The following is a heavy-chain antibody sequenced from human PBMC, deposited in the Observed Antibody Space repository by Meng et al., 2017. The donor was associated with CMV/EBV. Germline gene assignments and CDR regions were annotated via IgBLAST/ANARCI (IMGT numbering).Heavy chain of an antibody. D-gene: IGHD2-2*02. CDR3: AREGICSSTSCYTYYYYGTDV. Sequence: ASVKVSCKASGYTFTSYYMHWVRQAPGQGLEWMGIINPSGGSTSYAQKFQGRVTMTRDTSTSTVYMELSSLRSEDTAVYYCAREGICSSTSCYTYYYYGTDVWGQGTTVTVSS. J-gene: IGHJ6*02. V-gene: IGHV1-46*01. CDR1: GYTFTSYY. CDR2: INPSGGST.